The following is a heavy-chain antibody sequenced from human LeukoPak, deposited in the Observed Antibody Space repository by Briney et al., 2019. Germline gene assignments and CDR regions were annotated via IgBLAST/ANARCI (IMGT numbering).Heavy chain of an antibody. CDR3: ARYPERERNAFDI. CDR1: GGSISSYY. Sequence: SETLSLTCTVPGGSISSYYWSWIRQPPGKGLEWIGYIYYSGSTNYNPSLKSRVTISVDTSKNQFSLKLSSVTAADTAVYYCARYPERERNAFDIWGQGTMVTVSS. J-gene: IGHJ3*02. V-gene: IGHV4-59*01. D-gene: IGHD1-26*01. CDR2: IYYSGST.